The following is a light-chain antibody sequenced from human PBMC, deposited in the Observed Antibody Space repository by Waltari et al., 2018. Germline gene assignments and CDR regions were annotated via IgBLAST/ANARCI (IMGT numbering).Light chain of an antibody. CDR2: DAS. CDR3: QKYGSLPAT. Sequence: EILLTQSPVTLFLSPGDRATLSCRTSPNINKYLAWYQHKPGQAPRLLIYDASSRATGIPDRFGGGGSGTDFSLTISRLEPEDFAVYYCQKYGSLPATFGQGTKVEIK. V-gene: IGKV3-20*01. CDR1: PNINKY. J-gene: IGKJ1*01.